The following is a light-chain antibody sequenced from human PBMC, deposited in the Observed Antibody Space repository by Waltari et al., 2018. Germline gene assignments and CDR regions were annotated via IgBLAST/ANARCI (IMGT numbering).Light chain of an antibody. CDR2: KAS. V-gene: IGKV1-39*01. Sequence: DIQMTQSPSSLSASVGDRVTITCRASENVNNYLNWYQQKPGKAPKLLIYKASTLQSGVPSRFSGSGSGTDYTFTISSLQSEDVATYYCQHNYGSQYSFGQGTKVEIK. J-gene: IGKJ2*03. CDR3: QHNYGSQYS. CDR1: ENVNNY.